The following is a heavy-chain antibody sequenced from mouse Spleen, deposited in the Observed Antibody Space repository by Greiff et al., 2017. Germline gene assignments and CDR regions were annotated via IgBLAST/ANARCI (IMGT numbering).Heavy chain of an antibody. CDR2: IYPGSGST. V-gene: IGHV1-55*01. CDR1: GYTFTSYW. Sequence: QVQLQQSGAELVKPGASVKMSCKASGYTFTSYWITWVKQRPGQGLEWIGDIYPGSGSTNYNEKFKSKATLTVDTSSSTAYMQLSSLTSEDSAVYYCARGTTDYAMDYWGQGTSVTVSS. D-gene: IGHD1-1*01. J-gene: IGHJ4*01. CDR3: ARGTTDYAMDY.